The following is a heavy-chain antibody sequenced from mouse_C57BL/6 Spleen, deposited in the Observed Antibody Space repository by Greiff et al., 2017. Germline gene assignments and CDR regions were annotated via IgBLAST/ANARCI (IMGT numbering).Heavy chain of an antibody. CDR3: AINYDYDDGGFAD. J-gene: IGHJ3*01. Sequence: VQVVESGAELVKPGASVKMSCKASGYTFTTYPIEWMKQNHGKSLEWIGNFHPYNDDTKYNEKFKGKATLTVEKSSSTVYLELSRLTSDDSAVXYCAINYDYDDGGFADWGQGTLVTVSA. V-gene: IGHV1-47*01. D-gene: IGHD2-4*01. CDR2: FHPYNDDT. CDR1: GYTFTTYP.